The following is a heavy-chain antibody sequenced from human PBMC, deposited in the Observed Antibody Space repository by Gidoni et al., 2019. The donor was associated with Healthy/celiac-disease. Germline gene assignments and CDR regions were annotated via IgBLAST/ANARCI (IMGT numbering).Heavy chain of an antibody. CDR3: ARIDYLVRGVIAPYDYYYGMDV. Sequence: QLQLQESGPGLVKPSETLSLTCTVSGGSISISSYYLGWIRQPPGKGLEWSGSIYYSGSTYYNPSLKSRVTRSVDTSKNQFSLKLSSVTAADTAVYYCARIDYLVRGVIAPYDYYYGMDVWGQGTTVTVSS. CDR2: IYYSGST. CDR1: GGSISISSYY. J-gene: IGHJ6*02. D-gene: IGHD3-10*01. V-gene: IGHV4-39*01.